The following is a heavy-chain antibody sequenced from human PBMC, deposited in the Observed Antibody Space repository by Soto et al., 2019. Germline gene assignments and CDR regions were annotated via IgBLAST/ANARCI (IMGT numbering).Heavy chain of an antibody. CDR2: IYYSGST. V-gene: IGHV4-31*03. J-gene: IGHJ5*02. CDR3: ARDYYGSGIGGHWFDP. D-gene: IGHD3-10*01. CDR1: GGSISSVGYY. Sequence: QVQLQESGPGLVKPSQTLSLTCTVSGGSISSVGYYWSWIRQHPGKGLEWIGYIYYSGSTYYNPSLKSRFTISVDTSKNQFSLKLSSVTAADTAVYYCARDYYGSGIGGHWFDPWGQGTLVTVSS.